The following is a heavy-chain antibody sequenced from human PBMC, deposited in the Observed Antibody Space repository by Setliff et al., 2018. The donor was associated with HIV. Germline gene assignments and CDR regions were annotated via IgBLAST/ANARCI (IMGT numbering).Heavy chain of an antibody. V-gene: IGHV1-2*04. Sequence: ASVKVSCKASGYTFTTYNITWVRQAPGQGLEWMGWINPNSGGTNFAQKFQGWVTMTRDTSISTAYMELSRLRSDDTAVYYCARDYYGSSGYPIATYYFDYWGQGTLVTVSS. CDR3: ARDYYGSSGYPIATYYFDY. J-gene: IGHJ4*02. CDR1: GYTFTTYN. D-gene: IGHD3-22*01. CDR2: INPNSGGT.